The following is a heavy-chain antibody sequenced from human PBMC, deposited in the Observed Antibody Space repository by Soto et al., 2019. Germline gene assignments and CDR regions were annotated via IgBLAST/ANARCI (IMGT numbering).Heavy chain of an antibody. CDR2: IYISENT. Sequence: QVQLQESGPGLVKPSETLSLTCTVSGGYISSDYWSWIRQPAGKGLEWIGRIYISENTHYNPSLRSRVSMSLDTSKNQLSLNLSSVTAADTAVYYCARGVGRSSWTSFDSWGQGTLVTVSA. CDR1: GGYISSDY. D-gene: IGHD6-13*01. CDR3: ARGVGRSSWTSFDS. J-gene: IGHJ4*02. V-gene: IGHV4-4*07.